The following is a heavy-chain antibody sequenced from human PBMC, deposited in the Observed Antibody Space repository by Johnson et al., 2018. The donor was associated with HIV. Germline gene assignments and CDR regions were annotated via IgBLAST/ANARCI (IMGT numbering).Heavy chain of an antibody. Sequence: QMLLVESGGGVVQPGRSLRLSCAASGFTFSSYAMHWVRQAPGKGLEWVAVISYDEIDKYYADSVTGRFTVSRDNSKNTLYLQMNSLRGEDTAVYFCAVTSIAGRPKWQDVFDIWGQGTMVTVSS. CDR3: AVTSIAGRPKWQDVFDI. D-gene: IGHD6-6*01. V-gene: IGHV3-30*03. J-gene: IGHJ3*02. CDR1: GFTFSSYA. CDR2: ISYDEIDK.